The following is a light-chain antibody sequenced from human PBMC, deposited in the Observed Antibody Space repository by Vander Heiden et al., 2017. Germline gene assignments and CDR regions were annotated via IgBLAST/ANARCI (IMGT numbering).Light chain of an antibody. Sequence: QSALTQPPSASGSPGQSVTIPCTGTSSDGGGYNYVSWYQQHPGKAPKLMIYEVSKRPSGVPDRFSGSKSGNTASLTVSGLKAEDEADYYCSSYAGSNSVVFGGGTKLTVL. CDR1: SSDGGGYNY. J-gene: IGLJ2*01. CDR2: EVS. V-gene: IGLV2-8*01. CDR3: SSYAGSNSVV.